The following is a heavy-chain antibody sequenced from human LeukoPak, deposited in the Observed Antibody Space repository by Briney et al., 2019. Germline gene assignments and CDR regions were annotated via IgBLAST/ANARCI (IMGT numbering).Heavy chain of an antibody. CDR1: GFTFSSYA. V-gene: IGHV3-23*01. J-gene: IGHJ4*02. Sequence: PGGSLRLSCAASGFTFSSYAMSWVRQAPGKGLEWVSAISGSGGSTYYADSVKGRFTISRDNSKNTLYLQMNSLRAEDTAVYYCAEGVYGFLEWLPQYPLYYFDYWGQGTLVTVSS. CDR3: AEGVYGFLEWLPQYPLYYFDY. D-gene: IGHD3-3*01. CDR2: ISGSGGST.